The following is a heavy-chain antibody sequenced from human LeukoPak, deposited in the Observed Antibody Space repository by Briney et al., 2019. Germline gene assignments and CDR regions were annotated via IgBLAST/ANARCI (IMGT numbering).Heavy chain of an antibody. J-gene: IGHJ3*01. V-gene: IGHV4-38-2*01. CDR1: NASISSGYY. CDR3: ARNVTSYYDSRGYYAFDV. D-gene: IGHD3-22*01. CDR2: IYYSGST. Sequence: IPSETLSLTCAVSNASISSGYYWGWIRQPPGKGLEWIGSIYYSGSTSYNPSLKSRVTISVDTSKNHFSLRLSSVTAADTAVYYCARNVTSYYDSRGYYAFDVWGPGTMVTVSS.